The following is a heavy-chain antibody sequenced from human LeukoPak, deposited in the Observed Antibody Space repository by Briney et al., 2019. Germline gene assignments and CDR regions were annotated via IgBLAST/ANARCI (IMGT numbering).Heavy chain of an antibody. D-gene: IGHD1-26*01. J-gene: IGHJ4*02. CDR2: IKQDGSEK. Sequence: GGSLRLSCAASGFTFSSYWMIWVRQAPGKGLEWVANIKQDGSEKYYVDSVKGRFTISRDNAKNSVYLQMNSLRADDTAVYYCAKGLMGATPYYFDYWGQGPLVTVSS. V-gene: IGHV3-7*01. CDR3: AKGLMGATPYYFDY. CDR1: GFTFSSYW.